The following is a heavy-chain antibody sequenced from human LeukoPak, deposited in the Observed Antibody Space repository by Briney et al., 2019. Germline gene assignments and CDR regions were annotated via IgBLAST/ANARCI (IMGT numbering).Heavy chain of an antibody. D-gene: IGHD2-2*01. CDR2: INSDGSST. Sequence: GGSLRLSCAASGFIFSSYWMHWVRQAPGKGLVWVSRINSDGSSTSYADSVKGRFTISRDNAKNTLYLQMNSLRAEDTAVYYCARRVVVPAAPYYFDYWGQGTLVTVSS. V-gene: IGHV3-74*01. CDR1: GFIFSSYW. CDR3: ARRVVVPAAPYYFDY. J-gene: IGHJ4*02.